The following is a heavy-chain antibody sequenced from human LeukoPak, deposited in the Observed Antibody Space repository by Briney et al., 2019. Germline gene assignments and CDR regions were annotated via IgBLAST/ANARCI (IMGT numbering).Heavy chain of an antibody. CDR3: AREGFNVDIVRNWFDP. Sequence: ASVKVSCKASGYTFTSYYMHWVRQAPGQGLEWMGIINPSGGSTSYAQKFQGRVTMTRDTSTSTVYMELSSLRSEDTAVYYCAREGFNVDIVRNWFDPWGQGTLVTVSS. V-gene: IGHV1-46*01. J-gene: IGHJ5*02. CDR1: GYTFTSYY. CDR2: INPSGGST. D-gene: IGHD5-12*01.